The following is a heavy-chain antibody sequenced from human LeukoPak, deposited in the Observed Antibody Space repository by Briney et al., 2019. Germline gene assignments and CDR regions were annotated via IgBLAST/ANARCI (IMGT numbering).Heavy chain of an antibody. CDR1: GDSISSGNW. CDR3: ATRRVSGYFDY. D-gene: IGHD3-3*01. Sequence: PSETLSLTCAVSGDSISSGNWWSWVRQPPGKGLEWIGEIYHSGSTYYNPSLKSRVTISVDTSKNQFSLKLSSVTAADTAVYYCATRRVSGYFDYWGQGTLVTVSS. CDR2: IYHSGST. J-gene: IGHJ4*02. V-gene: IGHV4-4*02.